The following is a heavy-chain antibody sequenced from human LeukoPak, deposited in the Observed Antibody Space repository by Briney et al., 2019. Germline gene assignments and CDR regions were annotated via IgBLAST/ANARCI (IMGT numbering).Heavy chain of an antibody. D-gene: IGHD5/OR15-5a*01. CDR3: ATPSVSRAWRRYYYGMDV. CDR2: FDPEDGET. J-gene: IGHJ6*02. CDR1: GYTLTELS. V-gene: IGHV1-24*01. Sequence: ASVKVSCKVSGYTLTELSMHWVRRAPGKGLEWMGGFDPEDGETIYAQKFQGRVTMTEDTSTDTAYMELSSLRSEDTAVYYCATPSVSRAWRRYYYGMDVWGQGTTVTVSS.